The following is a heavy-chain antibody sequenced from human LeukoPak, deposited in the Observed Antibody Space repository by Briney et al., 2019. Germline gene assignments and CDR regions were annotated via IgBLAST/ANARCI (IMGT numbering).Heavy chain of an antibody. Sequence: PGGSLRLSCAASGFTFSSYDMSWVRQAPGKGLERVSLISGSGDNTYYADSVKGRFTIARNNSKNTLHLQMNSLRVEDTAVYHCARVKGFVGWFDPWGQGTLVTVSS. V-gene: IGHV3-23*01. J-gene: IGHJ5*02. D-gene: IGHD3-10*01. CDR2: ISGSGDNT. CDR1: GFTFSSYD. CDR3: ARVKGFVGWFDP.